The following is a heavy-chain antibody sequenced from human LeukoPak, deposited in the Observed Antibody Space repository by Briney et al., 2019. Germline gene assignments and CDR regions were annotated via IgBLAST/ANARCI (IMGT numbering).Heavy chain of an antibody. V-gene: IGHV4-34*01. J-gene: IGHJ4*02. CDR3: ARGGDIVVVPAAI. CDR1: GGSFSGYY. D-gene: IGHD2-2*01. CDR2: INHSGST. Sequence: SETLSLTCAVYGGSFSGYYWSWIRQPPGKGLEWIGEINHSGSTNYNPSLTSRVTISVDTSKNQFSLKLSSVTAADTAVYYCARGGDIVVVPAAIWGQGTLVTVSS.